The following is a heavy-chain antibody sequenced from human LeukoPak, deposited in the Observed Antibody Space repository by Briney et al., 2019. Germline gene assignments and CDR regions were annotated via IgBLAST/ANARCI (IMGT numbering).Heavy chain of an antibody. V-gene: IGHV3-23*01. Sequence: GGSLRLSCAASGFTFSSYSMNWVCQAPGKGLEWVSVISGSGNSTYYADSVKGRFTISRDNSKNSLYLQMNSLRDEDTAVYYCATYSSGWYYFDYWGQGTLVTVSS. CDR1: GFTFSSYS. J-gene: IGHJ4*02. CDR2: ISGSGNST. CDR3: ATYSSGWYYFDY. D-gene: IGHD6-19*01.